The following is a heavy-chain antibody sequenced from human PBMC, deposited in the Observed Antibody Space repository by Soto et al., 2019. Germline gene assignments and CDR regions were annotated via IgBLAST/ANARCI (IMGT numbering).Heavy chain of an antibody. CDR1: GESFRSYY. CDR3: ARTKTRRFFYCYGMDV. Sequence: QVQLQQWGAGLLKPSETLSLTCAVYGESFRSYYWTWIRQPPGRGLEWIGEITHSGDTRFHPSLKSRVTIAVDTSKHQFSLKVSSVTAADTAVYYCARTKTRRFFYCYGMDVWGQGTTVTVSS. J-gene: IGHJ6*02. CDR2: ITHSGDT. D-gene: IGHD2-8*01. V-gene: IGHV4-34*01.